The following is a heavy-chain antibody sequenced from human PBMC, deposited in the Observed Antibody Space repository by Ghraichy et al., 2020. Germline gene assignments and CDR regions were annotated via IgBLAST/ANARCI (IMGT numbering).Heavy chain of an antibody. J-gene: IGHJ3*02. D-gene: IGHD4-23*01. Sequence: GSLRLSCAASGFTFSDYYMSWIRQAPGKGLEWVSYISSSGSTIYYADSVKGRFTISRDNAKNSLYLQMNSLRAEDTAVYYCARPDYGGTYDAFDIWGQGTMVTVSS. CDR3: ARPDYGGTYDAFDI. CDR1: GFTFSDYY. V-gene: IGHV3-11*01. CDR2: ISSSGSTI.